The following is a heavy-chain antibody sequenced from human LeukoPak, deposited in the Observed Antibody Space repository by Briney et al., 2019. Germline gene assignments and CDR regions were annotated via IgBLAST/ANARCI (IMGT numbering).Heavy chain of an antibody. CDR3: ARPGYYYDSSGYHYRDY. J-gene: IGHJ4*02. Sequence: SETLSLTCTVSVCSISSSSYYWGWIRQPPGKGLEWIGSIYYSGSTYYNPSLKSRVTISVDTSKNQFSLKLSSVTAADTAVYYRARPGYYYDSSGYHYRDYWGQGTLVTVSS. D-gene: IGHD3-22*01. CDR2: IYYSGST. CDR1: VCSISSSSYY. V-gene: IGHV4-39*01.